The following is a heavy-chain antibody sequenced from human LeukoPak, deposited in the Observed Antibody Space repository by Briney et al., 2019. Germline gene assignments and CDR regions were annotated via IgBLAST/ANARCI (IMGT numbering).Heavy chain of an antibody. D-gene: IGHD2-15*01. Sequence: PGGSLRLSCAASGFTFSNYAMSWVRQAPGKGLEWIGSIYYSGSTNYNPSLKSRVTISVDTSKNQFSLKLSSVTAADTAVYYCAGQLLPYAFDIWGQGTMVTVSS. CDR2: IYYSGST. V-gene: IGHV4-59*01. CDR1: GFTFSNYA. CDR3: AGQLLPYAFDI. J-gene: IGHJ3*02.